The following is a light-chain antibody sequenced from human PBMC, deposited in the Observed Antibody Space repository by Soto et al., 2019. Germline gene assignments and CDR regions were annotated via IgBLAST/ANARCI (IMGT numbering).Light chain of an antibody. CDR2: AAS. CDR3: QQSYTFPAT. J-gene: IGKJ4*01. CDR1: QGIRSW. V-gene: IGKV1D-12*01. Sequence: DIQMTQSPSSVSASVGDRVTITCRASQGIRSWLAWYQQRPGKAPKLLISAASSLQSAVPSRFSGSGSGTDFTLTISSLQPDDFATYYGQQSYTFPATFGGGTKVEIK.